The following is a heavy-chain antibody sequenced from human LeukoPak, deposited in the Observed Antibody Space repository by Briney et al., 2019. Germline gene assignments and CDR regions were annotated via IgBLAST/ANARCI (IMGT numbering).Heavy chain of an antibody. V-gene: IGHV4-39*07. Sequence: PSETLSLTCTVSGGSISSSSYYWGWIRQPPGKGLEWIGSIYYSGSTYYNPSLKSRVTISVDTSKNQFSLKLSSVTAADTAVYYCARDLDSSGWYDQALNWFDPWGQGTLVTVSS. CDR2: IYYSGST. CDR3: ARDLDSSGWYDQALNWFDP. J-gene: IGHJ5*02. CDR1: GGSISSSSYY. D-gene: IGHD6-19*01.